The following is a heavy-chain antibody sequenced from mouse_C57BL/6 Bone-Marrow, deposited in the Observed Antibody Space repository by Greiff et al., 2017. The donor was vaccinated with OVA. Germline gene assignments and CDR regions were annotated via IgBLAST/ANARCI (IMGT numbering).Heavy chain of an antibody. Sequence: VQLQQPGAELVKPGASVKLSCKASGYTFTSYWMHWVKQRPGQGLEWIGMIHPNSGSTNYNEKFKSKATLTVDKSSSTAYIQLSSLTSEDSAVYYCARRLDWDGVYYFDYWGQGTTLTVSS. CDR2: IHPNSGST. CDR3: ARRLDWDGVYYFDY. D-gene: IGHD4-1*01. V-gene: IGHV1-64*01. CDR1: GYTFTSYW. J-gene: IGHJ2*01.